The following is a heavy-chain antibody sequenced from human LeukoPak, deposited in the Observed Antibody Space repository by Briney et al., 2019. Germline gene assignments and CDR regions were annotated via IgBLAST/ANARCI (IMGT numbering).Heavy chain of an antibody. J-gene: IGHJ5*02. CDR2: ISSSGGST. Sequence: GGSLRLSCAASGFTFSSYGMSWVRQAPGKGLEWVSAISSSGGSTYYADSVKGRFTISRDNSKNTLYLQMNSLRAEDTAVYYCARTRDYYDSSGYYDPWGQGTLVTVSS. CDR1: GFTFSSYG. CDR3: ARTRDYYDSSGYYDP. V-gene: IGHV3-23*01. D-gene: IGHD3-22*01.